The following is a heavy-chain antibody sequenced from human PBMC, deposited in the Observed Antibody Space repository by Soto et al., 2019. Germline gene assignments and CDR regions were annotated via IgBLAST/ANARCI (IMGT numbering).Heavy chain of an antibody. CDR2: ISWDGGST. D-gene: IGHD3-9*01. V-gene: IGHV3-43*01. CDR3: AISPREYYDILTGSESYYFDY. CDR1: GFTFDDYT. Sequence: PGGSLRLSCAASGFTFDDYTMHWVRQAPGKGLEWVSLISWDGGSTYYADSVKGRFTISRDNTKNTLYLQMNSLRAEDTAVYYCAISPREYYDILTGSESYYFDYWGQGTLVTVSS. J-gene: IGHJ4*02.